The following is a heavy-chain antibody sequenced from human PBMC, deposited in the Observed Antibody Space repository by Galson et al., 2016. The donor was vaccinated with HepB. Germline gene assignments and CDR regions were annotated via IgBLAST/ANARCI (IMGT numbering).Heavy chain of an antibody. CDR1: GFTSWKAC. Sequence: SLRLSCAASGFTSWKACVTWVRQAPGKGLEWVGRIRPQRDRKTPVYAAPVEGRFTISRDDSKNTLYLQMNSLTTEDTALYYCYGHLDYWGRGTLVTVSS. V-gene: IGHV3-15*01. CDR2: IRPQRDRKTP. CDR3: YGHLDY. D-gene: IGHD4-17*01. J-gene: IGHJ4*02.